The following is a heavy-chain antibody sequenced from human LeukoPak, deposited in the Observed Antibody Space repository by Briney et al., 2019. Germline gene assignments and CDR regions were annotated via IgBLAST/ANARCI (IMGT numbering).Heavy chain of an antibody. Sequence: GASVTVSCKASGGTFSSYAISWVRQAPGQGLEWMGGIIPIFGTANYAQKFQGRVTITADESTSTAYMELSSLRSEDTAVYYCARGYCSSTSCYPDTAMGTFDYWGQGTLVTVSS. CDR1: GGTFSSYA. CDR2: IIPIFGTA. V-gene: IGHV1-69*13. D-gene: IGHD2-2*01. CDR3: ARGYCSSTSCYPDTAMGTFDY. J-gene: IGHJ4*02.